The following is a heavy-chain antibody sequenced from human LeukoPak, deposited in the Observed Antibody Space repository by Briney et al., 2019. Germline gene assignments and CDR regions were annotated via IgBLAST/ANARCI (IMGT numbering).Heavy chain of an antibody. V-gene: IGHV3-30*03. CDR2: ISYDGSNK. CDR3: ARGVSHVAFDI. Sequence: PGGSLRLSCAASGFTFSSYGMHWVRQAPGKGLEWVAVISYDGSNKYYADSVKGRFTISRDNSKNTLYLQMNSLRAEDTAVYYCARGVSHVAFDIWGQGTMVTVSS. CDR1: GFTFSSYG. J-gene: IGHJ3*02.